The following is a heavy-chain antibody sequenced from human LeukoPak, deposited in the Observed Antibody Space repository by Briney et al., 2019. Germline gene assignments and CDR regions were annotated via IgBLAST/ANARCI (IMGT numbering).Heavy chain of an antibody. Sequence: GGSLRLSRAASGFTFSTYAMTWVRQAPGKGLQWVSVISGRGDSTYYADSVKGRFSISRDNSKNTLYLQMNRLSAEDTAVYYCARDRAVTIDYSYYYMDVWGKGTTVTVSS. CDR3: ARDRAVTIDYSYYYMDV. D-gene: IGHD4-17*01. CDR1: GFTFSTYA. CDR2: ISGRGDST. V-gene: IGHV3-23*01. J-gene: IGHJ6*03.